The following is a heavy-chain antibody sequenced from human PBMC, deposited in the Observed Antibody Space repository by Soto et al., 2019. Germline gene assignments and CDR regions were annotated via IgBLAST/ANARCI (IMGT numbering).Heavy chain of an antibody. CDR3: ARGRKDDYGDPGDFDY. D-gene: IGHD4-17*01. CDR2: ITGNGGST. Sequence: EVQLVESGGGLDQPGGSVRLSCAASGFTFSSYGMHWVRQAPGKGLEYVSAITGNGGSTYYANSVKGRFTISRDNSKNTLYLQMGSLRADDMAVYYCARGRKDDYGDPGDFDYWGQGTLVTVSS. CDR1: GFTFSSYG. J-gene: IGHJ4*02. V-gene: IGHV3-64*01.